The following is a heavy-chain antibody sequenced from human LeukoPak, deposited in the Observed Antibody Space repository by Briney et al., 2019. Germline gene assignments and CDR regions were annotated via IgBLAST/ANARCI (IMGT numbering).Heavy chain of an antibody. CDR1: GFSFSSYA. Sequence: GGSLRLSCAASGFSFSSYAMSWVRQAPGKGLEWASDISGSGDNIYYADSVRGRFTISRDNSKNTLSLQMNTLRAEDTAVYYCAKASVGHWFDPWGQGTLVTVSS. CDR2: ISGSGDNI. CDR3: AKASVGHWFDP. J-gene: IGHJ5*02. V-gene: IGHV3-23*01. D-gene: IGHD2-2*01.